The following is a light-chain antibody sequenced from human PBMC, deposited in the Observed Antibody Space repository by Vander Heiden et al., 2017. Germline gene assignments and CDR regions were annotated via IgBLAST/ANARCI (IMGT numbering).Light chain of an antibody. V-gene: IGKV3-15*01. CDR3: QQYSNLPRT. Sequence: EIVMTQSPATLSVSPWERATLSCRASQNVRSDLAWYQQKPGQAPRLLIYDASTRAPGIPARFSGSGSGTDFTLTISSLQSEDFVIYFCQQYSNLPRTFGQGTKLGI. CDR1: QNVRSD. J-gene: IGKJ2*01. CDR2: DAS.